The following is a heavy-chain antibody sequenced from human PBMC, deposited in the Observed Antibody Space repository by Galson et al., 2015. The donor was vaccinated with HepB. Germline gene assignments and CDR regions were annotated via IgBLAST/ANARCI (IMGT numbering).Heavy chain of an antibody. CDR3: AKGLDYDFWNFDS. CDR2: ISGSGGST. D-gene: IGHD3-3*01. CDR1: GFTFSSYA. Sequence: SLRLSCAASGFTFSSYAMSWVRQAPGKGLEWVSAISGSGGSTYYADSVKGRFTISRDDSKSTLYLQMNSLRGADTAVYYCAKGLDYDFWNFDSWGQGSQVAVSS. J-gene: IGHJ4*02. V-gene: IGHV3-23*01.